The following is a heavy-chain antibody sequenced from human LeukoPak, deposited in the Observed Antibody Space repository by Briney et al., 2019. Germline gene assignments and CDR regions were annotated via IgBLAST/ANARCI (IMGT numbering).Heavy chain of an antibody. CDR1: GFTFSSYA. CDR2: ISGSGGST. V-gene: IGHV3-23*01. CDR3: ARSLCFGELSPSGY. J-gene: IGHJ4*02. D-gene: IGHD3-10*01. Sequence: SGGSLRLSCAASGFTFSSYAMSWVRQAPGKGLEWVSAISGSGGSTYYADSVKGRFTISRDNSKNTLYLQMNSLRAEDTAVYYCARSLCFGELSPSGYWGQGTLVTDSS.